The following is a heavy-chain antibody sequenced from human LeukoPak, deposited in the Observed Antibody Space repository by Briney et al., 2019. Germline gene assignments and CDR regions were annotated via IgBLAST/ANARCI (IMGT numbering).Heavy chain of an antibody. Sequence: GGSLRLSCAASGLTVSSNYMSWVRQAPGKGLEWVSVLYSGGSTYYADSVKGRFTISRDNSKNTLYLQMNSLRAEDTALYHCARGYSSSWFWYFDLWGRGTLVTVSS. CDR3: ARGYSSSWFWYFDL. CDR1: GLTVSSNY. J-gene: IGHJ2*01. CDR2: LYSGGST. D-gene: IGHD6-13*01. V-gene: IGHV3-66*01.